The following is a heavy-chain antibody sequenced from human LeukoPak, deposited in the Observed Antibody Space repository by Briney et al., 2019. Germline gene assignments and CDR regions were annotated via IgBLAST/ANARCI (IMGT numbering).Heavy chain of an antibody. V-gene: IGHV1-2*02. D-gene: IGHD3-10*01. CDR3: ARDSSARKLWFGELLPSSFDY. CDR2: INPNSGGT. Sequence: GASVKVSCKASGYTFTGYYMHWVRQAPGQGLEWMGWINPNSGGTNYAQKFQGRVTMTRDTSISTAYMELSRLRSDDTAVYYCARDSSARKLWFGELLPSSFDYWGQGTLVTVSS. CDR1: GYTFTGYY. J-gene: IGHJ4*02.